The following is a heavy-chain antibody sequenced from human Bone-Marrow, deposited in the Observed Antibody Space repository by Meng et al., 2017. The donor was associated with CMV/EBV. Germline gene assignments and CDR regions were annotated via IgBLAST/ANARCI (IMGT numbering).Heavy chain of an antibody. V-gene: IGHV4-59*01. D-gene: IGHD3-9*01. CDR1: GFTFSEAW. CDR2: IYYSGST. Sequence: GSLRLSCAASGFTFSEAWMSWIRQPPGKGLEWIGYIYYSGSTNYNPSLKSRVIISVDTSKNQFSLKLSSVTAADTAVYYCAREMKYYDILSGYRPAALDIWGQGTMVTFSS. CDR3: AREMKYYDILSGYRPAALDI. J-gene: IGHJ3*02.